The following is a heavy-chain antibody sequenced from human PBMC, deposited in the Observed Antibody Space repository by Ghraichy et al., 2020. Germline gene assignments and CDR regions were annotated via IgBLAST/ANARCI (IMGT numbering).Heavy chain of an antibody. Sequence: KVSCKTSGYTFVNYGITWVRQAPGQGLEWLGWITTKSGNTQYGWKFQDRVTMTTDTSTNTAYLELRSLRSDDTAVYYCARGINYFDPWGQGTLVTVAS. CDR3: ARGINYFDP. CDR2: ITTKSGNT. CDR1: GYTFVNYG. J-gene: IGHJ5*02. V-gene: IGHV1-18*01. D-gene: IGHD5-24*01.